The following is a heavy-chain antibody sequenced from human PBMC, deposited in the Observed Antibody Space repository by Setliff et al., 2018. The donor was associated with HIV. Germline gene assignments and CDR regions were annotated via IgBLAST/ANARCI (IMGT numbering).Heavy chain of an antibody. CDR3: ASSSGWYGAAQFDP. CDR2: IYNTGST. CDR1: GGSISSGGFY. D-gene: IGHD6-19*01. V-gene: IGHV4-31*03. J-gene: IGHJ5*02. Sequence: SETLSLTCTVTGGSISSGGFYWTWIRQHPGKGLEWIGYIYNTGSTYHSPSLESRVTISIDTSKNQFSLKLSSVTAADTAVYYCASSSGWYGAAQFDPWGQGTRVTVSS.